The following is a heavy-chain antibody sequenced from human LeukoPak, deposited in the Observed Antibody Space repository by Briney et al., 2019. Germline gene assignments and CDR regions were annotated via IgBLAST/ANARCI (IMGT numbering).Heavy chain of an antibody. CDR3: TTPFWDSSSWYSTENDY. CDR2: IKSKTDGGTT. V-gene: IGHV3-15*01. Sequence: GGSLRLSCAASGFTFSNAWMSWVRQAPGKGLEWVGRIKSKTDGGTTDYAAPVKGRFTISRDDSKNTLYLQMNCLKTEDTAVYYCTTPFWDSSSWYSTENDYWGQGTLVTVSS. J-gene: IGHJ4*02. CDR1: GFTFSNAW. D-gene: IGHD6-13*01.